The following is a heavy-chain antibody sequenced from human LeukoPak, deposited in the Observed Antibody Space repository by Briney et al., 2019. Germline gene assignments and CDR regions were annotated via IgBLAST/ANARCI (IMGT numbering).Heavy chain of an antibody. V-gene: IGHV3-33*01. J-gene: IGHJ5*02. Sequence: GSLRLSCGASGFTFKHYGMHWVRQAPGKGLEWVAVIWYDGSNTFYADSVKGRFTISRDNSNNTLYLQVNSLRAEDTAVYYCARDLYGGNSASWVDLWGQGTLVTASS. CDR2: IWYDGSNT. D-gene: IGHD4-23*01. CDR1: GFTFKHYG. CDR3: ARDLYGGNSASWVDL.